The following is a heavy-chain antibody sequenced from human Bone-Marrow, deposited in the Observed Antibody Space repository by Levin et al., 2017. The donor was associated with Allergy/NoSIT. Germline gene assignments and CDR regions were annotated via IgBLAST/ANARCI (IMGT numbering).Heavy chain of an antibody. CDR2: IYWDDDI. CDR1: GFSLTTTGVG. V-gene: IGHV2-5*02. J-gene: IGHJ5*02. D-gene: IGHD2-8*01. Sequence: SGPTLVKPTQTLTLTCTFSGFSLTTTGVGVGWIRQPPGKALEWLAVIYWDDDIRYSPSLKDRLTITKDTSKNQVVLTMTNMDPVDTATYYCAHSMRDIILTVFAEGENWFDPWGQGAQVTVSS. CDR3: AHSMRDIILTVFAEGENWFDP.